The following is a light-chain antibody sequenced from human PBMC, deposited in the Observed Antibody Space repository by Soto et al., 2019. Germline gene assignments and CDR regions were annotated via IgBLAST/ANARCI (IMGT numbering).Light chain of an antibody. Sequence: QSALTKPASVSGSPGQSITISCTGTRSDIGAYNFVSWYQQHPGEVPKLILYDVNVRPSGVSNRFSGSKSGNTASLTISGLQDEDEADYYCTSWTTSTTMIFGGGTKVTVL. CDR1: RSDIGAYNF. CDR3: TSWTTSTTMI. V-gene: IGLV2-14*03. CDR2: DVN. J-gene: IGLJ2*01.